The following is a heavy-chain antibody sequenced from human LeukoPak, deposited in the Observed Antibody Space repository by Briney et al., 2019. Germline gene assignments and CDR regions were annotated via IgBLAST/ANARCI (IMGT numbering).Heavy chain of an antibody. Sequence: SETLSLTCTVSGGSISSYYWCWIWMPPRKGLGWMGYINYSGSANYNPSLKSRVTISVDTSKNQSSLKLSSVTAADTAVYYCATAIAVANDAFDIWGQGTMLTVSS. CDR2: INYSGSA. CDR3: ATAIAVANDAFDI. V-gene: IGHV4-59*01. J-gene: IGHJ3*02. CDR1: GGSISSYY. D-gene: IGHD6-19*01.